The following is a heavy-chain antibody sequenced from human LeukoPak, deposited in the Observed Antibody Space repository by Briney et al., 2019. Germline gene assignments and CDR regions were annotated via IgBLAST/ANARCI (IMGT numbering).Heavy chain of an antibody. V-gene: IGHV4-59*01. CDR2: IYYSGST. CDR3: VRSGYYNPFNYYYGMDV. J-gene: IGHJ6*02. D-gene: IGHD3-3*01. CDR1: GGSISSYY. Sequence: SETLSLTCTVSGGSISSYYWSWIRQPPGKGLEWIGYIYYSGSTNYNPSLKSRVTISVDTSKNQFSLKLSSVTAADTAVYYCVRSGYYNPFNYYYGMDVWGQGTPVTVSS.